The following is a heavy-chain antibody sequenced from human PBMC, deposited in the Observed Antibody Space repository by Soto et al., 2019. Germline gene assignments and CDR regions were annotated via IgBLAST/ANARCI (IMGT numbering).Heavy chain of an antibody. J-gene: IGHJ4*02. CDR2: IYYSGST. CDR3: ASTYYYDSCGYSTPPYFDY. CDR1: GGSISSYY. Sequence: QVQLQESGPGLVKPSETLSLTCTVSGGSISSYYWSWIRQPPGKGLGWIGYIYYSGSTNYNPSLKSRVTISVDTSKNPFSLKLSSVTAADTAVYYCASTYYYDSCGYSTPPYFDYWGQGTLVTVSS. D-gene: IGHD3-22*01. V-gene: IGHV4-59*01.